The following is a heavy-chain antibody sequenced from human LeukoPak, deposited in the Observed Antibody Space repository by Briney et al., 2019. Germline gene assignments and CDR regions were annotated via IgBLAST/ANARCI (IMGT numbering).Heavy chain of an antibody. Sequence: SVKVSCKASGGTFGSYAISWVRQAPGQGLEWMGGIIPIFGTANYAQKFQGRVTITTDESTSTAYMELSSLRSEDTAVYYCARTLDMSGAGGVYYYYMDVWGKGTTVTVSS. CDR1: GGTFGSYA. CDR3: ARTLDMSGAGGVYYYYMDV. J-gene: IGHJ6*03. D-gene: IGHD3-16*01. V-gene: IGHV1-69*05. CDR2: IIPIFGTA.